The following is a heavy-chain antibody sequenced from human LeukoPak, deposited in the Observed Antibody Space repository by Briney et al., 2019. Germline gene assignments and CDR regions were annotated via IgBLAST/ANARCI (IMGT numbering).Heavy chain of an antibody. J-gene: IGHJ4*02. D-gene: IGHD4-17*01. CDR2: IIPIFGTA. V-gene: IGHV1-69*13. Sequence: GASAKVSCKASGGTFSSYAISWVRQAPGQGLEWMGGIIPIFGTANYAQKFQGRVTITADESTSTAYMELSSLRSEDTAVYYCALSELRGQYYFDYWGQGTLVTVSS. CDR3: ALSELRGQYYFDY. CDR1: GGTFSSYA.